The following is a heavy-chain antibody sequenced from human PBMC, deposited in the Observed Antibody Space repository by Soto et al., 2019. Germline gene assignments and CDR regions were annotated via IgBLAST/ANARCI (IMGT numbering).Heavy chain of an antibody. CDR1: GFTVSSNY. J-gene: IGHJ1*01. V-gene: IGHV3-66*01. Sequence: GGSLRLSCAASGFTVSSNYMSWVRQAPGKGLEWVSVIYSGGSTYYADSVKGRFTISRDNSKNTLYLQMNSLRAEDTAVYYCVRDRIAVAGNPEYFQHWGQGTLVTVSS. D-gene: IGHD6-19*01. CDR3: VRDRIAVAGNPEYFQH. CDR2: IYSGGST.